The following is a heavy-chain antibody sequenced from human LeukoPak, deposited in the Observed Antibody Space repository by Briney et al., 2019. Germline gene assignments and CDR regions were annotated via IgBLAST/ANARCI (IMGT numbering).Heavy chain of an antibody. CDR3: AKGRSGIAAAGLNY. CDR2: ISGSSDIT. D-gene: IGHD6-13*01. Sequence: GGSLRLSCAASGFTFSSYAMSWVRQAPGKGLEWVSVISGSSDITYYADSVKGRFTISRDNSKNTLYLQMNSLRAEDTAVYYCAKGRSGIAAAGLNYWGQGALVTVSS. J-gene: IGHJ4*02. V-gene: IGHV3-23*01. CDR1: GFTFSSYA.